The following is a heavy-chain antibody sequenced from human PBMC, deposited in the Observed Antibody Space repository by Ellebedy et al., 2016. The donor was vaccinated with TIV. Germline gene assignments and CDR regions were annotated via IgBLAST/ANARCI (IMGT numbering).Heavy chain of an antibody. Sequence: GESLKISCAASGFTVSSNYMSWVRQAPGKGLEWVSVIYSGGSTYYADSVKGRFTISRDNSKNTLYLQMNSLRAEDTAVYYCARDLGRKPSHVLRYFGPGGYYYYGMDVWGQGTTVTVSS. CDR1: GFTVSSNY. J-gene: IGHJ6*02. V-gene: IGHV3-53*01. CDR3: ARDLGRKPSHVLRYFGPGGYYYYGMDV. CDR2: IYSGGST. D-gene: IGHD3-9*01.